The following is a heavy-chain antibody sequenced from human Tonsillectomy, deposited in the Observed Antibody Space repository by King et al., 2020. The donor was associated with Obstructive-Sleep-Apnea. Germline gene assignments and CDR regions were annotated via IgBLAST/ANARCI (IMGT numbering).Heavy chain of an antibody. CDR1: GASISSRGHY. J-gene: IGHJ4*02. V-gene: IGHV4-39*07. D-gene: IGHD3-22*01. Sequence: LQLQESGPGLVKPSETLSLTCTVSGASISSRGHYWGWIRQPPGKGLEWIGSIYYTGSTYDNPSLKSRVTISVDTSKNQFSLRLSSVTAADTALYYCARSGLVHFYDSSERYYFDYWGQGTLATVSS. CDR3: ARSGLVHFYDSSERYYFDY. CDR2: IYYTGST.